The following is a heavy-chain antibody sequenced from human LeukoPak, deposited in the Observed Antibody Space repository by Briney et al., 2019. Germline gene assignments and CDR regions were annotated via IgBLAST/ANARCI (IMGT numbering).Heavy chain of an antibody. CDR2: IVVASGNT. CDR3: AAAPIEMQQRGFDY. CDR1: GFTSTNSA. D-gene: IGHD5-24*01. V-gene: IGHV1-58*02. J-gene: IGHJ4*02. Sequence: SVKVSCKASGFTSTNSAMQWVRQARGQRLEWIGWIVVASGNTKYAQKFQERVTITRDMSTSTAYMELSSLSPEDTAVYYCAAAPIEMQQRGFDYWGQGTLVTVSS.